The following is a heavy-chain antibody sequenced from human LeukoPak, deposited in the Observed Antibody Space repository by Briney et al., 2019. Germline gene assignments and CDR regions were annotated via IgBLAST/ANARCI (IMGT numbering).Heavy chain of an antibody. J-gene: IGHJ4*02. D-gene: IGHD3-22*01. Sequence: GASVKVSCKASGGTFSSYTISWVRQAPGQGLEWMGRIIPILGIANYAQKFQGRVTITADKSTSTAYMELSSLRSEDTAVYYCSKSPYYYDSSGYYLDYWGQGTLVTVSS. CDR2: IIPILGIA. V-gene: IGHV1-69*02. CDR3: SKSPYYYDSSGYYLDY. CDR1: GGTFSSYT.